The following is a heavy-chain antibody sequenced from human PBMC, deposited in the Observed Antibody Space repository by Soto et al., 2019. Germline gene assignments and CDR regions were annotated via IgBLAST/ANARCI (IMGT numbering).Heavy chain of an antibody. Sequence: SETLSLTCTVSGGSITNTNWWSWVRQPAGKGLEWLGAIFHAGSTNYNPSLKSRITMSADKSENRFSLNLTSVTAADTAVYYCARTRQHCSATTCYEFYFDYWGQGTLVTVS. CDR2: IFHAGST. J-gene: IGHJ4*02. V-gene: IGHV4-4*02. CDR1: GGSITNTNW. CDR3: ARTRQHCSATTCYEFYFDY. D-gene: IGHD2-2*01.